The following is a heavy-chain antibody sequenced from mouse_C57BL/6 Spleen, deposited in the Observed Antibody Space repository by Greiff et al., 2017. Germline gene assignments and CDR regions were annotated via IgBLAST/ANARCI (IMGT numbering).Heavy chain of an antibody. CDR2: INPNNGGT. Sequence: VQLQQSGPELVKPGASVKMSCKASGYTFTDYNMHWVKQSHGKSLEWIGYINPNNGGTSYNQKFKGKATLTVNKSSSTAYMELRSLTSEESAVYYCERSGYDGYYYAMDYWGQGTSVAVSS. J-gene: IGHJ4*01. CDR1: GYTFTDYN. D-gene: IGHD2-2*01. CDR3: ERSGYDGYYYAMDY. V-gene: IGHV1-22*01.